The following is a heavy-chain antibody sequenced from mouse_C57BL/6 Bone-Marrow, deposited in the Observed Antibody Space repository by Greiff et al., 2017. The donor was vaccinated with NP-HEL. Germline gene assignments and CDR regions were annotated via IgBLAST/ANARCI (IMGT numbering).Heavy chain of an antibody. CDR1: GYTFTTYP. Sequence: VQLQQSGAELVKPGASVKMSCKASGYTFTTYPIEWMKQNHGKSLEWIGNFHPYNDDTKYNEKFKGKATLTVDKSSSTVYLELSRLTSDDSACYYCARCYGSSLYWYFDVWGTGTTVTVSS. J-gene: IGHJ1*03. V-gene: IGHV1-47*01. CDR2: FHPYNDDT. CDR3: ARCYGSSLYWYFDV. D-gene: IGHD1-1*01.